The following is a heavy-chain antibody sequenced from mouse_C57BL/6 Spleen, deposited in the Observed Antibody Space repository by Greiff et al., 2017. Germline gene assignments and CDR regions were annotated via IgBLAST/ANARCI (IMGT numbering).Heavy chain of an antibody. D-gene: IGHD2-4*01. CDR3: TVYDYDVKGSYAMDY. CDR1: GFNIKDDY. V-gene: IGHV14-4*01. J-gene: IGHJ4*01. CDR2: IDPENGDT. Sequence: EVQLVESGAELVRPGASVKLSCTASGFNIKDDYMHWVKQRPEQGLEWIGWIDPENGDTEYASKFQGKATITADTSSNTAYLQLSSLTSEDTAVYYCTVYDYDVKGSYAMDYWGQGTSVTVSS.